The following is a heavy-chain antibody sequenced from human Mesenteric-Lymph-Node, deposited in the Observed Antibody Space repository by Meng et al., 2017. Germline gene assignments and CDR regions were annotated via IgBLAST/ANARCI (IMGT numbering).Heavy chain of an antibody. CDR3: ASPARRDGYNRVRAIS. V-gene: IGHV3-74*01. J-gene: IGHJ5*02. CDR1: GFTFSDYW. CDR2: INSDGRSDASNP. D-gene: IGHD5-24*01. Sequence: GESLKISCEASGFTFSDYWMHWVRQVPGKGLVWVSRINSDGRSDASNPIYADSVRGRFTISRDNAKYSLCLQMNSLRAEDAAVYYCASPARRDGYNRVRAISWGQGTLVTVSS.